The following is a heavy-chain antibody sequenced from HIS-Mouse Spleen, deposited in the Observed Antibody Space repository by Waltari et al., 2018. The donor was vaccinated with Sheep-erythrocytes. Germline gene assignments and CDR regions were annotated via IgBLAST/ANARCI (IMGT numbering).Heavy chain of an antibody. J-gene: IGHJ4*02. CDR2: LSRRMSYI. Sequence: EVQLVESGGGLVKPGGSLRLSCAASGFTFSSYSMNWVRQAPGKGLEWVASLSRRMSYIYYAHSERGRFTISRDNAKNSLYLQMNSLRAEDTAVYYCARVASGATFDYWGQGTLVTVSS. CDR3: ARVASGATFDY. D-gene: IGHD1-26*01. CDR1: GFTFSSYS. V-gene: IGHV3-21*01.